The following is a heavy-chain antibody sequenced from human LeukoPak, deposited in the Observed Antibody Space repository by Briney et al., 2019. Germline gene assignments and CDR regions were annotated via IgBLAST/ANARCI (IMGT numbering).Heavy chain of an antibody. D-gene: IGHD5-24*01. CDR1: GYTFTGYY. CDR3: AREVDRWLQLPLRLFESNTPFDY. V-gene: IGHV1-2*02. CDR2: INPNSGGT. Sequence: ASVKVSCKASGYTFTGYYMHWVRQAPGQGLEWMGWINPNSGGTNYAQKFQGRVTMTRDTSISTAYMELSRLRSDDTAVYYCAREVDRWLQLPLRLFESNTPFDYWGQGTLVTVSS. J-gene: IGHJ4*02.